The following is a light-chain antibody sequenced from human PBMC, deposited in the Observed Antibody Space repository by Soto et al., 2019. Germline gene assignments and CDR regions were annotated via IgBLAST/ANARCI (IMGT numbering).Light chain of an antibody. CDR3: QQENNWPPWT. CDR1: PSVSNN. J-gene: IGKJ1*01. CDR2: DAS. Sequence: RLMTQSPATLSVSPGERDTLSCRASPSVSNNLAWYQQKPCQAPRLLIYDASTRATGIPARFSGSGSGTEFTLTISGLQSEDFAVYYCQQENNWPPWTFGQWTKVEIK. V-gene: IGKV3-15*01.